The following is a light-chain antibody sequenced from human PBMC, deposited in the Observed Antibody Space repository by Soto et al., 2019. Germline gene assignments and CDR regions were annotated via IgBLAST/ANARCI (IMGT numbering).Light chain of an antibody. Sequence: AIRMTQSPSSFSASTGDRVTITCRASQGISSYLAWYQQKPGKAPKLLIYAASTLQSWVPSRFSGSGSGTECLLTCWCLQSEDFATYYCKQYYSYLSWTFGQGTKGEIK. CDR2: AAS. V-gene: IGKV1-8*01. J-gene: IGKJ1*01. CDR1: QGISSY. CDR3: KQYYSYLSWT.